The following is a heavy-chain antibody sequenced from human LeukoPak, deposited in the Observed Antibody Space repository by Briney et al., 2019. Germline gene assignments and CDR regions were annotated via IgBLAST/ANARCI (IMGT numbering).Heavy chain of an antibody. Sequence: SETLSLTCAVSGGSISSGGYSWSWLRQPPGKGLEWIGYIYHSGSTYYNPSLKSRVTISVDRSKNQFSLKLSSVTAADTAVYYCARAAYDYYDSSGYPALVDYWGQGTLVTVSS. CDR2: IYHSGST. CDR3: ARAAYDYYDSSGYPALVDY. V-gene: IGHV4-30-2*01. CDR1: GGSISSGGYS. D-gene: IGHD3-22*01. J-gene: IGHJ4*02.